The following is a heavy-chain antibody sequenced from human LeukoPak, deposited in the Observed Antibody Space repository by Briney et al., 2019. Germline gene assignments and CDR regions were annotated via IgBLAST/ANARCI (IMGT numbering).Heavy chain of an antibody. D-gene: IGHD5-12*01. CDR1: GFTFKNYG. J-gene: IGHJ4*02. V-gene: IGHV1-18*04. CDR3: ARDRRGYSAYDGEGFDY. Sequence: ASVKVSCKASGFTFKNYGFSWVRQAPGQGLQWMGWISADNGNTKYAQNLQGRVIMTTDRSTGTAYVELTSLRSDDTAVYCCARDRRGYSAYDGEGFDYWGQGTPVTVSS. CDR2: ISADNGNT.